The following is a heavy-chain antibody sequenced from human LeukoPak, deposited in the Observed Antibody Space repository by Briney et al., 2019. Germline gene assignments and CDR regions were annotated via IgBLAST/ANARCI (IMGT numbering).Heavy chain of an antibody. CDR3: AREFTPVGIGYSPLGS. V-gene: IGHV1-2*02. J-gene: IGHJ5*02. Sequence: ASVKVSCKASGYTFSAYYIHWVRQAPGQGLEWMAWINPNGGTKKSAQKFQGRVTVTWDTSISTAYLDLSSLRSDDTAVYYCAREFTPVGIGYSPLGSWGRGTLVTVSS. D-gene: IGHD4-23*01. CDR1: GYTFSAYY. CDR2: INPNGGTK.